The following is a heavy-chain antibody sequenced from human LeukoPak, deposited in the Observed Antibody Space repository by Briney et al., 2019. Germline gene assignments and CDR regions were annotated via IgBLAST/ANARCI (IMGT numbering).Heavy chain of an antibody. CDR3: ASAYSSGWYDH. Sequence: GGSLRLSCAASGFTFSSYWMSWVRQAPGKGLEWVANIKQDGSEKYYVDSVKGRFTISRDNAKNSLYLQMNSLRAEDTAVYYCASAYSSGWYDHWGQGTLVTVSS. V-gene: IGHV3-7*03. CDR1: GFTFSSYW. CDR2: IKQDGSEK. D-gene: IGHD6-19*01. J-gene: IGHJ5*02.